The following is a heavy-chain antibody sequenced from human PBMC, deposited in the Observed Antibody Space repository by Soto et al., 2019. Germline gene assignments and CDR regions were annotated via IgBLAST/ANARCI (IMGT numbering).Heavy chain of an antibody. CDR1: GYTFTSYG. Sequence: QVQLVQSGGEVKKPGASVKVSCRASGYTFTSYGISWVRQAPGQGLEWLGWTSAYMVTNYAQQVQGRVTMTTDTSTSTAYTELRSLRFDDTAVYYCARDSSGRAIFDSWGQGTLVTVAS. CDR2: TSAYMVT. V-gene: IGHV1-18*01. J-gene: IGHJ4*02. D-gene: IGHD6-19*01. CDR3: ARDSSGRAIFDS.